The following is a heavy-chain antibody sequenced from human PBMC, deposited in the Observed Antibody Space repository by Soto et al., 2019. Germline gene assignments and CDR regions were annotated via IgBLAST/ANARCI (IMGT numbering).Heavy chain of an antibody. D-gene: IGHD5-18*01. J-gene: IGHJ6*02. CDR2: ISWNSGSL. Sequence: EVQLVESGGGLVQTGRSLRLSCAASGFTFDDYAMHWVRQVPGKGLEWVSGISWNSGSLGYADSVKGRFTISRDNTKNFLYLDRYSLRAEDTALYYCAKDRIPQLWLYGLGVWGQGTPVTVSS. CDR1: GFTFDDYA. V-gene: IGHV3-9*01. CDR3: AKDRIPQLWLYGLGV.